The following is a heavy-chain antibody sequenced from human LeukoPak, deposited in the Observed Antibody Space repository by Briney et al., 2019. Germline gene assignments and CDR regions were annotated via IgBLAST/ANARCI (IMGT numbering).Heavy chain of an antibody. D-gene: IGHD1-14*01. J-gene: IGHJ6*03. CDR3: AKNPYYYYYMDV. CDR2: IKQDGSEK. V-gene: IGHV3-7*01. CDR1: GFTFSSYW. Sequence: GGSLRLSCAASGFTFSSYWMSWVRQAPGKGLEWVANIKQDGSEKYYVDSVKVRFTISRDNDKNSLNMQMNSLRAEDTAVYYCAKNPYYYYYMDVWGKGTTVTVSS.